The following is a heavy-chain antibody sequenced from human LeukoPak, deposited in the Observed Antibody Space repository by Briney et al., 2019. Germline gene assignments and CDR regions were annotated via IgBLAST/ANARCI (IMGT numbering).Heavy chain of an antibody. D-gene: IGHD6-19*01. V-gene: IGHV1-2*02. CDR1: GYTFTGYY. Sequence: ASVKVSCKPSGYTFTGYYMHWVRQAPGQGLEWMGWINPNSGGTNYAQKFQGRVTMTRDTSISTAYMELSRLRSDDTAVYYCAREPGIAVAGTMDYWGQGTLVTVSS. CDR2: INPNSGGT. J-gene: IGHJ4*02. CDR3: AREPGIAVAGTMDY.